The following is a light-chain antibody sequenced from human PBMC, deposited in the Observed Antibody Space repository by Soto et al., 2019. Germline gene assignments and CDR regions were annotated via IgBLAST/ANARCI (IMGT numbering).Light chain of an antibody. V-gene: IGKV3-20*01. CDR3: QQYGSSPGYT. CDR1: QSVSSTY. Sequence: EIVLTQSPGTLSLSQGESATLSCRASQSVSSTYLAWYQQKPGQAPRLLIYGASNRATGIPDRFSGSGSGTDFTLTISRLEPEDFGVYYCQQYGSSPGYTFGQGTKLEIK. J-gene: IGKJ2*01. CDR2: GAS.